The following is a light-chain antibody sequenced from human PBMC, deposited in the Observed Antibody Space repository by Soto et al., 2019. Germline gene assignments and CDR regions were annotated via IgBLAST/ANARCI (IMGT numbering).Light chain of an antibody. Sequence: ALTQSPATLSVSPGAGATLSCRASRTVNSNLAWYQQRPGQAPRLLIFGASTRAAGIPDRFSGSGSGTDFTLTISSLQPEDFAAYYCQQYNEWPITFGQGTKVDIK. CDR1: RTVNSN. CDR2: GAS. CDR3: QQYNEWPIT. J-gene: IGKJ1*01. V-gene: IGKV3-15*01.